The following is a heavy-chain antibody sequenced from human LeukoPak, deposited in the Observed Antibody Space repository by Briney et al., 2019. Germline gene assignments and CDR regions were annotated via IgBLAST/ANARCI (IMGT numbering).Heavy chain of an antibody. CDR2: INAGNGNT. J-gene: IGHJ6*04. CDR3: AGAIYCSSTSCYYLPYYYGMDV. D-gene: IGHD2-2*01. CDR1: GYTFTSYA. Sequence: ASVKVSCKASGYTFTSYAMHWVRQAPGQRLEWMGWINAGNGNTKYSQKFQGRVTITRDTSASTAYMELSSLRSEDTAVYYCAGAIYCSSTSCYYLPYYYGMDVWGKGTTVTVSS. V-gene: IGHV1-3*01.